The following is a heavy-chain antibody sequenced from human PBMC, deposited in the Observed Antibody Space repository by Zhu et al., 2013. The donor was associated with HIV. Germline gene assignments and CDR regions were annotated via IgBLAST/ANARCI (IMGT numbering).Heavy chain of an antibody. CDR1: GGTFSTSA. V-gene: IGHV1-69*01. D-gene: IGHD1-20*01. Sequence: QVQVVQSGTEVKKPGSSVKVSCKASGGTFSTSAVNWVRQAPGQGLEWMGGIIPIFGTAKYAQKFQGRVTITADESTNTVYMELTSLRFDDTAVYYCARDFRISGYYGMDVWGQGTTVTVSS. J-gene: IGHJ6*02. CDR2: IIPIFGTA. CDR3: ARDFRISGYYGMDV.